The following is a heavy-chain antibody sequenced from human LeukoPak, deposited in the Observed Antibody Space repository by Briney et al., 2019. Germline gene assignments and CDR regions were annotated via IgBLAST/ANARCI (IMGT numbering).Heavy chain of an antibody. CDR2: ISSSGSTI. CDR3: ARFGYGSKVDY. J-gene: IGHJ4*02. CDR1: GFTFRSYE. Sequence: PGGSLRLSCAASGFTFRSYEMNWVRQAPGNGLEWVSYISSSGSTIYYADSVKGRFTISRDNAKNSLFLQMNSLRAEDTALYYCARFGYGSKVDYWGQGTLVTVSS. V-gene: IGHV3-48*03. D-gene: IGHD4-23*01.